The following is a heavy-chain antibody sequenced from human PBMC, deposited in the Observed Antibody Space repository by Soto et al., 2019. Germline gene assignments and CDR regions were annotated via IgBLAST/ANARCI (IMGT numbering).Heavy chain of an antibody. V-gene: IGHV3-23*01. CDR2: ISGSGGST. D-gene: IGHD3-10*01. Sequence: GSLRLSCAASGFTLSSYAMSWVRQAPGTGLEWVSAISGSGGSTYYADSVKGRFTISRDNSKNTLYLQMNSLRAEDTAVYYCAKDPSPYYYGLGSPNWFDPWGQGTLVTVSS. CDR1: GFTLSSYA. J-gene: IGHJ5*02. CDR3: AKDPSPYYYGLGSPNWFDP.